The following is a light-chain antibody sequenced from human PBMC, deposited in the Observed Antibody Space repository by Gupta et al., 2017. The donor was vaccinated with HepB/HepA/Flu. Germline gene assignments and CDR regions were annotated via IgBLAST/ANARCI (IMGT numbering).Light chain of an antibody. CDR3: QQFYSAPLT. CDR1: QDISSY. J-gene: IGKJ4*01. Sequence: DIRMTQSPSSLSASVGDRVTITCRASQDISSYLSWYQQKPGKAPNLLIYAASNLRSGVPSTFSGSGSGTDFTLTISMLQPEDFATYYCQQFYSAPLTFGGGTKVEIK. CDR2: AAS. V-gene: IGKV1-39*01.